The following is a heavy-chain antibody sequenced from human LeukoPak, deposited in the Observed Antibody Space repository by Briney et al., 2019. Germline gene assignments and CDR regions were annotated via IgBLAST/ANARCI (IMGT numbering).Heavy chain of an antibody. D-gene: IGHD3-10*01. Sequence: SETLSLTCIVSGGSISSYYWSWIRQPPGRGLEWIGCIYYSGSTNYNPSLKSRVTISVDTSKSQFSLKLNSVTAADTAVYYCARGSYNFDYWGQGTLVSVSS. CDR1: GGSISSYY. CDR2: IYYSGST. V-gene: IGHV4-59*01. J-gene: IGHJ4*02. CDR3: ARGSYNFDY.